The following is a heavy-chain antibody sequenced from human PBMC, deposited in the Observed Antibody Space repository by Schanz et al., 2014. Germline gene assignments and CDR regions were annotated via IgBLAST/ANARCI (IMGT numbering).Heavy chain of an antibody. CDR2: ISPNSGDT. Sequence: QVQLVQSGAEVKKPGASMKVSCKASGRTFIVYHVLHWVRQAPGQGLEWMGRISPNSGDTHSAPPFPDRVTNSSLQSISTANMELYRLRSDDTAVYYCARENKDYDSILNKFFHYGLDLWGQGTTVTVSS. V-gene: IGHV1-2*06. D-gene: IGHD3-3*02. J-gene: IGHJ6*02. CDR3: ARENKDYDSILNKFFHYGLDL. CDR1: GRTFIVYH.